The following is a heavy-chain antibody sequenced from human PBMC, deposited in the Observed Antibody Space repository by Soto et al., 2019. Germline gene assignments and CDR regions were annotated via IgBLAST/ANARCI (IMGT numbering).Heavy chain of an antibody. CDR3: ARGPLVVLNYFES. J-gene: IGHJ4*02. CDR1: GGTFRNYP. Sequence: QVKLVQSGTEVKKPGSSVKVSCKASGGTFRNYPINWVRQAPGQGLEWMGSIFPLTDIPDYAQNFQARLPITADKSTSTAYMELSSLTSDDTAMYFCARGPLVVLNYFESWGQGTLVTVSS. V-gene: IGHV1-69*02. CDR2: IFPLTDIP.